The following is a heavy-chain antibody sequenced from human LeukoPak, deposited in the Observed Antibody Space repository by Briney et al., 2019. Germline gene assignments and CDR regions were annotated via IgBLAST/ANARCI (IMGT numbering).Heavy chain of an antibody. V-gene: IGHV3-30*02. J-gene: IGHJ5*02. CDR2: IRSDGTTE. CDR1: GFTLSSSG. CDR3: SKDFGH. Sequence: PGGSLRPSCAASGFTLSSSGMHWVRQAPGKGLEWVSFIRSDGTTESYGDSVKGRFTISRDNSKNTLYLQMNSLRAEDTALYYCSKDFGHWGQGTLVTVSS.